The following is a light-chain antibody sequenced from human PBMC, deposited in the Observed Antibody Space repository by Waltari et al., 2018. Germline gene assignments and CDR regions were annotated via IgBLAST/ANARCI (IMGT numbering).Light chain of an antibody. CDR2: GAS. V-gene: IGKV3-15*01. J-gene: IGKJ2*01. Sequence: EIVMTQSPATLSVSPGERATLTCRASQSVSSNLAWYKQKPGQAPRLLISGASTRATDVPARFSGSGSGTEFTLTISSLQSEDFAVYYCQQYNDWPPYTFGQGTKLEIK. CDR3: QQYNDWPPYT. CDR1: QSVSSN.